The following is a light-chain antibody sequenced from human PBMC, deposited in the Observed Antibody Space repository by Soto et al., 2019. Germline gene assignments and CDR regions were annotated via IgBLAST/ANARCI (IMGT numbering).Light chain of an antibody. CDR3: AAWDDRLKGPV. CDR2: SNN. Sequence: QLVLTQPPSASGTPGQRVTISCSGSSSNIGSNSVNWYQQLPGTAPKLLIYSNNQRPSGVPDRFSGSKSGTSASLAISGLQSEDEADYYCAAWDDRLKGPVFGGGTKLTVL. J-gene: IGLJ2*01. V-gene: IGLV1-44*01. CDR1: SSNIGSNS.